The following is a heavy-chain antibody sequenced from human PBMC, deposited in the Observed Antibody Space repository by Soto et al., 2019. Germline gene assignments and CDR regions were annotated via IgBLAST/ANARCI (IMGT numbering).Heavy chain of an antibody. Sequence: QVQLVESGGGVVRPGRSLRLSCAASEFIFSDYAMHWVRQAPGKGLEWVAVISDDGDKVFYADSMKDRITISRDNSKSTLLLQLTSMGPEYTALYYCARAHYHDSSGPNGHAFDIWGQGTLVPVYS. CDR1: EFIFSDYA. D-gene: IGHD3-22*01. J-gene: IGHJ3*02. CDR3: ARAHYHDSSGPNGHAFDI. V-gene: IGHV3-30*04. CDR2: ISDDGDKV.